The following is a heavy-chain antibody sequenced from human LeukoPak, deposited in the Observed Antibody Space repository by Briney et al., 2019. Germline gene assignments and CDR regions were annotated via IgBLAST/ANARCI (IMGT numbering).Heavy chain of an antibody. CDR1: GFTFSSYS. CDR2: ISSRSSST. D-gene: IGHD4-17*01. CDR3: ARGDYGDRDLDY. J-gene: IGHJ4*02. Sequence: GGSLRLSCAASGFTFSSYSMNWVRQAPGKGLEWVSYISSRSSSTYYADSVKGRFTLSRDNAKNSLYLRMNSLRDEDTAVYYCARGDYGDRDLDYWGQGTLVTVSS. V-gene: IGHV3-48*02.